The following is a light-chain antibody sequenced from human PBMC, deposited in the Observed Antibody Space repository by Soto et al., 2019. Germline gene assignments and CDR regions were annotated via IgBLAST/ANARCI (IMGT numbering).Light chain of an antibody. CDR2: DAS. V-gene: IGKV1-33*01. J-gene: IGKJ3*01. CDR1: QGITKS. CDR3: QQQEDLPLT. Sequence: DLQMTQSPSSLSASVGDRVTITCQASQGITKSLNWYQQKPGKAPKLLIYDASILETGVPSRFTGSGSGTDFTFTISVRQPEDIATDYCQQQEDLPLTCGPGTKVNIK.